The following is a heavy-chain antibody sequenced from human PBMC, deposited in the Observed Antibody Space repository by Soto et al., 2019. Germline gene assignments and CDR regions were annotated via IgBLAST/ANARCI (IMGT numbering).Heavy chain of an antibody. CDR1: GYTLTELS. CDR3: ARAKYPGYCSGGSCYSGAFDI. J-gene: IGHJ3*02. CDR2: FDPEDGET. D-gene: IGHD2-15*01. Sequence: ASVKVSCKVSGYTLTELSMHWVRQAPGKGLEWMGGFDPEDGETIYAQKFQGRVTMTEDTSTDTAYMELSSLRSEDTAVYYCARAKYPGYCSGGSCYSGAFDIWGQGTMVTVSS. V-gene: IGHV1-24*01.